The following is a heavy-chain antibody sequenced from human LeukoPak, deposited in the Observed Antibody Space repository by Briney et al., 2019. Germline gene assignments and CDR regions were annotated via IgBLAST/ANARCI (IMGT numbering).Heavy chain of an antibody. D-gene: IGHD6-13*01. V-gene: IGHV4-34*01. J-gene: IGHJ4*02. CDR3: ARGQGQQLAIDY. CDR1: GGSFSGYY. CDR2: INHSGST. Sequence: ASETLSLTCAVYGGSFSGYYWSWIRQPPGKGLEWIGEINHSGSTNYNPSLKSRVTISVDTSKNQFSLKLSSVTAADTAVYYCARGQGQQLAIDYRGQGTLVTVSS.